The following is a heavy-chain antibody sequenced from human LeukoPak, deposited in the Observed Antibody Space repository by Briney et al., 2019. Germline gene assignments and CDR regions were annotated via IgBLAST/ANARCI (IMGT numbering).Heavy chain of an antibody. CDR1: GFTFTNYA. Sequence: GGSLRLSCAASGFTFTNYAMSWVRQAPGKGLEWVPYISGSSSTIYYADSVKGRFTISRDNAKNSLYLQMNSLRDEDTAVYYCASRDSTLRSYWGQGTLVTVSS. V-gene: IGHV3-48*02. J-gene: IGHJ4*02. CDR3: ASRDSTLRSY. CDR2: ISGSSSTI. D-gene: IGHD2-2*01.